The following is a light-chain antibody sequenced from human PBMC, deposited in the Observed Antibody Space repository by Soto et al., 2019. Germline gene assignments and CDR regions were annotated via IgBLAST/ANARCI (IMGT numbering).Light chain of an antibody. CDR3: MKALQTPFT. CDR2: LGS. CDR1: QSLLHSNGYNY. V-gene: IGKV2-28*01. J-gene: IGKJ3*01. Sequence: DMVMTQSPLSLPVTPGEPASISCRSSQSLLHSNGYNYLDWYLQKPGQSPQLLIYLGSNRASGVPDRFSGSGSGTDFTLKISRVEAEDVGVYYCMKALQTPFTFGPGTKVDIK.